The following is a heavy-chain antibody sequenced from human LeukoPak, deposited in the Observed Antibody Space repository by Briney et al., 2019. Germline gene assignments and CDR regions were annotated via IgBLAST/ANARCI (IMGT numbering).Heavy chain of an antibody. CDR2: VHYSGNT. CDR3: ARMIASAGTEYFDL. Sequence: SETLSLTCIDSGGSISNYYWNWIRQPPRKGLEWIGYVHYSGNTNYNPSHKSRVTISVDTSKTQFSLKLSSVTAADTAVYYCARMIASAGTEYFDLWGHGALVTVSS. J-gene: IGHJ2*01. D-gene: IGHD6-13*01. V-gene: IGHV4-59*01. CDR1: GGSISNYY.